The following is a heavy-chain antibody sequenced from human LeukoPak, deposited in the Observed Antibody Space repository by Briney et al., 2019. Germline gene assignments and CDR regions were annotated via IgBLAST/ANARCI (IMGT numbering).Heavy chain of an antibody. J-gene: IGHJ4*02. Sequence: GGSLRLSCAASGFTFSSYAMHWVRQAPSKGLEWVAVISYDGSNKYYADSVKGRFTISRDNSKNTLYLQMNSLRAEDTAVYYCARDPDYEHYFDYWGQGTLVTVSS. CDR2: ISYDGSNK. CDR3: ARDPDYEHYFDY. CDR1: GFTFSSYA. D-gene: IGHD4-17*01. V-gene: IGHV3-30*04.